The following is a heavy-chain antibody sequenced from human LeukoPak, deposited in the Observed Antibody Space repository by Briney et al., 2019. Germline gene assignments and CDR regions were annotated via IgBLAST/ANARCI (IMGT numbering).Heavy chain of an antibody. V-gene: IGHV4-34*01. CDR1: GGSFSGYY. CDR2: INHSGST. D-gene: IGHD3-10*01. J-gene: IGHJ6*03. CDR3: ARGSGYYYYYMDV. Sequence: SKTLSLTCAVYGGSFSGYYWSWIRQPPGKGLEWIGEINHSGSTIYNPSLKSRVTISVDTSKNQFSLKLSSVTAADTAVYYCARGSGYYYYYMDVWGKGTTVTVSS.